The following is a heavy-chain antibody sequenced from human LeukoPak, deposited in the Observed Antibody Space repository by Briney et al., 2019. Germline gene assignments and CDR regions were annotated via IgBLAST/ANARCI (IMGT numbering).Heavy chain of an antibody. J-gene: IGHJ4*02. CDR2: ISWNSGSI. D-gene: IGHD6-13*01. CDR3: ARDVPYSSSWSSYFDY. CDR1: GFTFDDYA. Sequence: GRSLRLSCAASGFTFDDYAMHWVRQAPGKGLEWVSGISWNSGSIGYADSVKGRFTISRDNAKNSLYLQMNSLRAEDTAVYYCARDVPYSSSWSSYFDYWGQGTLVTVSS. V-gene: IGHV3-9*01.